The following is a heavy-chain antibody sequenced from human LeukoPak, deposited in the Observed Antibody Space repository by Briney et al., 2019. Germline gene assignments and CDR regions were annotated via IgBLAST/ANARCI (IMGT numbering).Heavy chain of an antibody. V-gene: IGHV1-46*01. CDR1: GYTFTSYY. CDR3: ASDSLTMVPWDY. D-gene: IGHD3-10*01. CDR2: INPSGGST. J-gene: IGHJ4*02. Sequence: GASVKVSCKASGYTFTSYYMHWVRQAPGQGLEWMGIINPSGGSTSYAQKFQGRVTMTRDTSTSTVYMELSSLRSEDTAVYYCASDSLTMVPWDYWGQGTLVTVSS.